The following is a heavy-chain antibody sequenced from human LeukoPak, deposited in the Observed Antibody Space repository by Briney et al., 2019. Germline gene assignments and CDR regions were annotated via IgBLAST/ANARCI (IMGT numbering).Heavy chain of an antibody. CDR2: INHSGTT. V-gene: IGHV4-34*01. CDR1: GGSFSGYY. J-gene: IGHJ6*02. CDR3: ATRRAPRPRNLYGMDV. Sequence: SETLSLTCAVYGGSFSGYYWSWIRQPPGKGLEWIGEINHSGTTNYNPSLKSRVTISVDTSKNQFSLKLNSVIAADTAVYYYATRRAPRPRNLYGMDVWGQGTTVTVSS.